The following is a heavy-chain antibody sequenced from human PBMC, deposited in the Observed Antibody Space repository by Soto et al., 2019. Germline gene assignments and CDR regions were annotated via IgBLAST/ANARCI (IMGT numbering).Heavy chain of an antibody. CDR1: GGNFTNYG. CDR2: IIPLFGTT. CDR3: ARAHGTSWYNWFDP. J-gene: IGHJ5*02. V-gene: IGHV1-69*13. Sequence: SVKVCCKAFGGNFTNYGISWVRQAPGQGLEWMGGIIPLFGTTNYAQKFRGRVTVTADESTSTVYMELNSLRSEDTAIYYCARAHGTSWYNWFDPWGQGTLVTVSS. D-gene: IGHD1-26*01.